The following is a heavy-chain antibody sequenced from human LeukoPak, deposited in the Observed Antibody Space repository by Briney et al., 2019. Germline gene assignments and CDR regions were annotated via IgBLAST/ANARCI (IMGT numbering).Heavy chain of an antibody. J-gene: IGHJ6*02. CDR2: ISGGGST. Sequence: GGSLRLSCVASGFTGSSNYMSWVRQAPGKGLEWVSIISGGGSTYYADSVKDRFTISRDNSKSTMYLQMRSLRAEDTAMYYCGSRDKGYYYGLDVWGQGTAVTVSS. V-gene: IGHV3-66*01. CDR1: GFTGSSNY. D-gene: IGHD5-24*01. CDR3: GSRDKGYYYGLDV.